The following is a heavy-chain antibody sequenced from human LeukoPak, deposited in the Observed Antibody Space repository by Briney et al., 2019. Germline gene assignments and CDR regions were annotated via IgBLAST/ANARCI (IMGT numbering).Heavy chain of an antibody. CDR2: INPNSGGT. D-gene: IGHD3-10*01. Sequence: ASVKVSCKASGYTFTGYYMHWVRQAPGQGLEWMGWINPNSGGTNYAQKFQGRVTMTRDMSTSTVYMELSSLRSEDTAVYYCARARGVTTRMGFDYWGQGTLVTVSS. J-gene: IGHJ4*02. V-gene: IGHV1-2*02. CDR1: GYTFTGYY. CDR3: ARARGVTTRMGFDY.